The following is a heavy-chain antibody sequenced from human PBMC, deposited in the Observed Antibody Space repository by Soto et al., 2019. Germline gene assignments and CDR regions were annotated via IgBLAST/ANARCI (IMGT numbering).Heavy chain of an antibody. CDR2: IIPIFGTA. CDR3: AIEGWNRGHYGMNV. CDR1: GGTFSSYA. J-gene: IGHJ6*04. V-gene: IGHV1-69*13. D-gene: IGHD1-1*01. Sequence: SEKVSCKASGGTFSSYAISWVRPAPGQGLVWMGGIIPIFGTANYAQKFQGRVTITADEFTSTAYMEPSSLRPEDPAVYYCAIEGWNRGHYGMNVWGKGTRVTVS.